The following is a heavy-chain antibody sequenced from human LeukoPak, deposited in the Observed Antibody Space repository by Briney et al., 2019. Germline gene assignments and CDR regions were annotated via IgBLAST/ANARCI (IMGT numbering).Heavy chain of an antibody. CDR1: GASIRSSF. J-gene: IGHJ4*02. Sequence: SETLSLTCTVSGASIRSSFWNWIRHPPGRGLEWIGYLSMRGTTNYNPSLKSRVTISADTSENQFSLKVSSVTAADTAVYYCTRNRGYYVNDYWGQGILVTVSS. D-gene: IGHD1-26*01. CDR3: TRNRGYYVNDY. CDR2: LSMRGTT. V-gene: IGHV4-59*01.